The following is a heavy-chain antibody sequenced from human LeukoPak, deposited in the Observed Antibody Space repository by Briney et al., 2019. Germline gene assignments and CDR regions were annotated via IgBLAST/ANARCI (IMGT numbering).Heavy chain of an antibody. Sequence: SGTLSLTCAVSGDSISTNHWWSWIRQPPGKGLEWIGEINHSGSTNYNLSLKSRVTISVDTSKNQFSLKLSSVTAADTAVYYCARGRGYCSSTSCYTGYFDYWGQGTLVTVSS. V-gene: IGHV4-4*02. CDR3: ARGRGYCSSTSCYTGYFDY. D-gene: IGHD2-2*02. CDR2: INHSGST. J-gene: IGHJ4*02. CDR1: GDSISTNHW.